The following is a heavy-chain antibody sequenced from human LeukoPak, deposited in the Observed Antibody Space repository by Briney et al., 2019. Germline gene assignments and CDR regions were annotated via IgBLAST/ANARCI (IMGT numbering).Heavy chain of an antibody. Sequence: ASVKVSCKASGYTFTGYCMHWVRQAPGQGLEWMGRINPNSGGTNYAQKFQGRVTMTRDTSISTAYMELCRLRSDDTAVYYCARDSRYITDTVTTTHDDFDYWGQGTLVTVSS. J-gene: IGHJ4*02. CDR2: INPNSGGT. CDR1: GYTFTGYC. V-gene: IGHV1-2*06. CDR3: ARDSRYITDTVTTTHDDFDY. D-gene: IGHD4-11*01.